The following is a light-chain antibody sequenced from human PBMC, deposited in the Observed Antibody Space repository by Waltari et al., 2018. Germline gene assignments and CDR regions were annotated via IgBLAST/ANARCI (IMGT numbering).Light chain of an antibody. V-gene: IGLV1-51*01. J-gene: IGLJ3*02. CDR2: DNT. CDR3: GAWDSRLSAWV. Sequence: QSVLTQPPSVSAAPGQKVTISCSGDSSNIGRTYVSWYQQVPGTAPKVVIYDNTNRPSAVSHRSSGSKSATSASLAIPGLQTVDQADYSCGAWDSRLSAWVLGGGTRLTVL. CDR1: SSNIGRTY.